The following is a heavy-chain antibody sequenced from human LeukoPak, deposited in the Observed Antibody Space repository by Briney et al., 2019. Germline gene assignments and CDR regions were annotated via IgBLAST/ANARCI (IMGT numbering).Heavy chain of an antibody. D-gene: IGHD6-19*01. J-gene: IGHJ4*02. CDR2: ISSSSCYI. Sequence: GGSLRLSCAASRFTFSSYKVNWVRQAPGKGLEWVSSISSSSCYIYYADSVKGRFTISRDNARNSLYLQMNSLRAEDTAVYYCARESGSGEFDYWGQGTLVTVSS. V-gene: IGHV3-21*01. CDR3: ARESGSGEFDY. CDR1: RFTFSSYK.